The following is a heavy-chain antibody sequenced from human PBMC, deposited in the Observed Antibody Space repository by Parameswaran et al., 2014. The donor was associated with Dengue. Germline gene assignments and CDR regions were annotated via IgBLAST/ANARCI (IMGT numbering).Heavy chain of an antibody. Sequence: WVRQAPGQGLEWMGWIHTNTGNPTYAQDFTGRFVFSLDTSVSTAYLQVSNLKAEDTAIYYCARSGTTETTVSYHYFYYMDVWGKGTTVTVSS. V-gene: IGHV7-4-1*02. D-gene: IGHD1-1*01. CDR2: IHTNTGNP. J-gene: IGHJ6*03. CDR3: ARSGTTETTVSYHYFYYMDV.